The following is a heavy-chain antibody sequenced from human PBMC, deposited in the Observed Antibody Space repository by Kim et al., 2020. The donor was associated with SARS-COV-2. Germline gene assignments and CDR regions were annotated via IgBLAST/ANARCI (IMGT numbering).Heavy chain of an antibody. CDR3: ARDVGAGRDTSGHYYDYFAC. CDR1: GASINSGGYL. CDR2: IYYSGST. D-gene: IGHD3-22*01. Sequence: SETLSLTCSVSGASINSGGYLWSWIRQHPGKGLEWIGSIYYSGSTYYNPSLKSRITMSIDTSKNEFSLKLSSLTAADTAVYFCARDVGAGRDTSGHYYDYFACWGEGALLSVAS. J-gene: IGHJ4*02. V-gene: IGHV4-31*03.